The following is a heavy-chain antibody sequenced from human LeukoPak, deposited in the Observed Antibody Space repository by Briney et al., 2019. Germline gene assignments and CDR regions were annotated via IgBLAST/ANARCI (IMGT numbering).Heavy chain of an antibody. CDR1: GFTFSSHA. CDR2: ISYDGSNK. CDR3: ARGPHHADYYYYGMDV. J-gene: IGHJ6*02. Sequence: PGRSLRLSCAASGFTFSSHAMHWVRQAPGKGLEWVAVISYDGSNKYYADSVKGRFTISRDNSKNTLYLQMNSLRAEDTAVYYCARGPHHADYYYYGMDVWGQGTTVTVSS. V-gene: IGHV3-30-3*01.